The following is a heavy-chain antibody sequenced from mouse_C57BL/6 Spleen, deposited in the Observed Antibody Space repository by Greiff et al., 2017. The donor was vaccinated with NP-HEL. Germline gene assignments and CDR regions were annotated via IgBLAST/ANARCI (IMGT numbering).Heavy chain of an antibody. D-gene: IGHD2-4*01. J-gene: IGHJ1*03. Sequence: EVKLMESEGGLVQPGSSMKLSCTASGFTFSDYYMAWVRQVPEKGLEWVANINYDGSSTYYLDSLKSRFIISRDNAKNILYLQMSSLKSEDTATYYCARGLYYDYDDWYFDVWGTGTTVTVSS. V-gene: IGHV5-16*01. CDR3: ARGLYYDYDDWYFDV. CDR2: INYDGSST. CDR1: GFTFSDYY.